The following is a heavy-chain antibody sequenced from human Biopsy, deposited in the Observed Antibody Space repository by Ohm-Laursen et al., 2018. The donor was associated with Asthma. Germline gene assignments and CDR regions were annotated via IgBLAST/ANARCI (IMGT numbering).Heavy chain of an antibody. CDR2: IMTVFGTT. CDR1: GGTSSNFA. Sequence: SVKVSCRAPGGTSSNFAIGWVRQAPGQGLEWLGGIMTVFGTTNYAQKFQGRVTITADESTSTAYMEVTSLRSEDTAIYYCARCQVGYSSGWSLLLKKIYYSGMDVWGQGTAVTVSS. V-gene: IGHV1-69*13. D-gene: IGHD6-19*01. J-gene: IGHJ6*02. CDR3: ARCQVGYSSGWSLLLKKIYYSGMDV.